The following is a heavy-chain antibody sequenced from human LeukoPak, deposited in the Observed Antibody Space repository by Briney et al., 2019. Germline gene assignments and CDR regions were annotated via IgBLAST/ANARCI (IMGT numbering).Heavy chain of an antibody. CDR2: IYTSGST. J-gene: IGHJ4*02. CDR1: GGSISSGSYY. Sequence: PSETLSLTCTVSGGSISSGSYYWSWIRQPAGKGLEWIGRIYTSGSTNYNPSLKSRVTISVDTSKNQFSLKLSSVTAADTAVYYCARVTGDLVDYWGQGTLVTVSS. V-gene: IGHV4-61*02. CDR3: ARVTGDLVDY. D-gene: IGHD7-27*01.